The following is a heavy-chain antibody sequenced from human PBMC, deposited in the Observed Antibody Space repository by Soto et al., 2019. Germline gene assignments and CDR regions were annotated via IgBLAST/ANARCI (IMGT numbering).Heavy chain of an antibody. CDR1: GDSINNRSYY. J-gene: IGHJ4*02. CDR2: IYYSGST. Sequence: LRETLSLTCTVTGDSINNRSYYWGWIRQPPGKGLEWIGSIYYSGSTYNNPSLKSRVSMSVDTSKNQFSLKLRSVTAADTALYYCARQRTSVVTQAYFDSWGQGSLVTVSS. D-gene: IGHD2-21*02. CDR3: ARQRTSVVTQAYFDS. V-gene: IGHV4-39*01.